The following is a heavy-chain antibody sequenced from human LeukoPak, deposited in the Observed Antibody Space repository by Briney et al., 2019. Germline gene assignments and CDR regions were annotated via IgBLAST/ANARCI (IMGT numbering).Heavy chain of an antibody. J-gene: IGHJ3*01. CDR1: GYMFAVFG. Sequence: ASVKVSCKASGYMFAVFGITWVRQAPGQGLEWMGSIRVHNGDTNYAQKFQGRLTMTTDTSATTAYMELRSLKSDDTAVYYCARDRYAVGVAFDFWGQGTMVTVSS. CDR3: ARDRYAVGVAFDF. V-gene: IGHV1-18*01. D-gene: IGHD2-2*01. CDR2: IRVHNGDT.